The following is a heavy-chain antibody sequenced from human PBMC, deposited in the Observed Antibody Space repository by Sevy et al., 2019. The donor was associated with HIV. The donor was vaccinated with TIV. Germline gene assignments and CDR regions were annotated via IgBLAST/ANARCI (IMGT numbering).Heavy chain of an antibody. V-gene: IGHV3-66*01. CDR2: IYSDGRT. CDR1: GLSVSDNY. CDR3: ARDRYYDASGYYYYYYGMDV. J-gene: IGHJ6*02. Sequence: GGSLRLSCAASGLSVSDNYMNWVRQAPGKGLELVSVIYSDGRTYYPDSAKGRFSISRDNSKNTLYLHMKRLRPEDTAVYYCARDRYYDASGYYYYYYGMDVWGQGTTVTVSS. D-gene: IGHD3-22*01.